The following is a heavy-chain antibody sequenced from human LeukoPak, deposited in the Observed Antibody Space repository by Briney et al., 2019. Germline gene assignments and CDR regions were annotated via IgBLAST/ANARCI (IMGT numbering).Heavy chain of an antibody. D-gene: IGHD4-17*01. Sequence: PGGSLRLSCAASGFTFSSYGMHWVRQAPGKGLEWVAFIRYDGSNKYYADSVKRRFTISRDNSKNTLYLQMNSLRAEDTAVYYCAKDFTVTPQNNWFDPWGQGTLVTVSS. V-gene: IGHV3-30*02. J-gene: IGHJ5*02. CDR2: IRYDGSNK. CDR3: AKDFTVTPQNNWFDP. CDR1: GFTFSSYG.